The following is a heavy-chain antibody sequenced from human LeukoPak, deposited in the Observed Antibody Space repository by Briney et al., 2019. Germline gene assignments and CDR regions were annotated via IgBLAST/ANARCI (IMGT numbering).Heavy chain of an antibody. Sequence: PSETLSLTCTVSGGSISSYYWSWIRQPPGKGLEWLGYIYYSGSTNYNPSLKSRVTISVDTSKNQFPLKLSSVTAADTAVYYCARGASPHFTVVTPLDYWGQGTLVTVSS. V-gene: IGHV4-59*01. J-gene: IGHJ4*02. CDR3: ARGASPHFTVVTPLDY. CDR1: GGSISSYY. D-gene: IGHD4-23*01. CDR2: IYYSGST.